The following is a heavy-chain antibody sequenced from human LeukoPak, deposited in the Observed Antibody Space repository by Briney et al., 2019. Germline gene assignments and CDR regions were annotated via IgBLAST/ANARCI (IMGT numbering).Heavy chain of an antibody. CDR3: LGSSPGLLPFDP. D-gene: IGHD1-26*01. CDR1: GGSISSGGYY. Sequence: PSETLSLTCTVSGGSISSGGYYWSWIRQPPGKGLEWIGYIYHSGSTYYNPSLKSRVTISVDRSKNQFSLKLSSVTAADTAVYYCLGSSPGLLPFDPWGQGTLVTVSS. V-gene: IGHV4-30-2*01. CDR2: IYHSGST. J-gene: IGHJ5*02.